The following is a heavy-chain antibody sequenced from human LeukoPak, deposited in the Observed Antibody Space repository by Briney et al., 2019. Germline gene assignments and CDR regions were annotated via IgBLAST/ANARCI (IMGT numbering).Heavy chain of an antibody. D-gene: IGHD3-3*01. CDR1: GFTFSSYS. Sequence: GGSLRLSCAASGFTFSSYSMNWVRQAPGKGLEWVSYISSSSSTIYYADSVKGRFTISRDNAKNSLYLQMNTLRPEDTAVYYCARERQNKDFWSGGDYWGQGTLVTVSS. J-gene: IGHJ4*02. CDR3: ARERQNKDFWSGGDY. V-gene: IGHV3-48*04. CDR2: ISSSSSTI.